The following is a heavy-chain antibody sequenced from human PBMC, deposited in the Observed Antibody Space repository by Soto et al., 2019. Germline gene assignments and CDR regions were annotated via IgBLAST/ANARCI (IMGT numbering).Heavy chain of an antibody. J-gene: IGHJ6*02. CDR1: GFTFSSYG. V-gene: IGHV3-33*01. CDR2: IWYDGSNK. CDR3: ARNYDSSGTHYYYGMDV. D-gene: IGHD3-22*01. Sequence: QVQLVESGGGVVQPGRSLRLSCAASGFTFSSYGMHWVRQAPGKGLEWVAGIWYDGSNKYYADSGKGRFTISRDNSKNTLYQQMKSLRAEDTAVYYCARNYDSSGTHYYYGMDVWGQGTTVTVSS.